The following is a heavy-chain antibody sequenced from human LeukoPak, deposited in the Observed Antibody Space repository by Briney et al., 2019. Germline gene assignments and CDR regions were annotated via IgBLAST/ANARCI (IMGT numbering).Heavy chain of an antibody. CDR3: ARRKDYVWGSYRYNWFDP. D-gene: IGHD3-16*02. CDR2: IYHSGST. Sequence: SETLSLTCTVSGYSISSGYYWGWIRQPPGKGLEWIGSIYHSGSTYYNPSLKSRVTISVDKSKNQFSLKLSSVTAADTAVYYCARRKDYVWGSYRYNWFDPWGQGTLVTVSS. CDR1: GYSISSGYY. J-gene: IGHJ5*02. V-gene: IGHV4-38-2*02.